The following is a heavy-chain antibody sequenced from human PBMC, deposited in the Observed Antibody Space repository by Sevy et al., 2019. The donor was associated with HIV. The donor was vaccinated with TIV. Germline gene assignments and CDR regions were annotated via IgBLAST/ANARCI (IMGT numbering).Heavy chain of an antibody. J-gene: IGHJ6*03. D-gene: IGHD2-2*01. Sequence: GGSPRLSCAASGFIFSTYSMNWVRQAPGKGLEWVSSVSSSSGYIYYADSVKGRFTISRDNAKNSLYLEMNSLRAEDTAVYFCARGHVVVPGAAPYYYYHMDVWGKGTTVTVSS. CDR1: GFIFSTYS. V-gene: IGHV3-21*01. CDR2: VSSSSGYI. CDR3: ARGHVVVPGAAPYYYYHMDV.